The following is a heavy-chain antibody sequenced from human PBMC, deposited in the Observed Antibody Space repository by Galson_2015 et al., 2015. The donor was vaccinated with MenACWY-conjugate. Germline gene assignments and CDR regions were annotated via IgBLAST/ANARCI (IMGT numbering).Heavy chain of an antibody. CDR2: TSSGGSQT. V-gene: IGHV3-11*06. CDR1: RLTFGHYY. Sequence: SLRLSCADSRLTFGHYYMSWIRQAPGKGLEWISFTSSGGSQTNYADSVKGRFTISRDNVKNSLSLQMNSLKIDDTAIYYCARHSTDLSLDSWGQGTLVTVAS. D-gene: IGHD1-26*01. J-gene: IGHJ4*02. CDR3: ARHSTDLSLDS.